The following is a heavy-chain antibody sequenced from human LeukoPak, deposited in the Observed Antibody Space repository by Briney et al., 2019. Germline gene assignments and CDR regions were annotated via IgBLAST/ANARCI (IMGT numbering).Heavy chain of an antibody. CDR2: ISSSSSYI. CDR3: ARLGGITMVRGVIDY. CDR1: GFTFSSYS. J-gene: IGHJ4*02. D-gene: IGHD3-10*01. Sequence: GGSLRLSCAASGFTFSSYSMNWVRQAPGKGLEWVSSISSSSSYIYYADSVKGRFTISRDNAKNSLYLQMNSLRAEDTAVYYCARLGGITMVRGVIDYWGQGTLVTVSS. V-gene: IGHV3-21*01.